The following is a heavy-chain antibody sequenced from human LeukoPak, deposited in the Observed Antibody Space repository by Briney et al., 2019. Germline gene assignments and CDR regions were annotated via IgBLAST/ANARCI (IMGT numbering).Heavy chain of an antibody. Sequence: ASVKVSCKASGYTLTGYYMHWVRQAPGQGLEWMVWINPNSGGTNYAQKFQGRVTMTRATSISTAYMELSRLRSDDTAVYYCARVRSTMVRGVIISNGFDIWGQGTMVTVSS. CDR2: INPNSGGT. CDR1: GYTLTGYY. CDR3: ARVRSTMVRGVIISNGFDI. J-gene: IGHJ3*02. V-gene: IGHV1-2*02. D-gene: IGHD3-10*01.